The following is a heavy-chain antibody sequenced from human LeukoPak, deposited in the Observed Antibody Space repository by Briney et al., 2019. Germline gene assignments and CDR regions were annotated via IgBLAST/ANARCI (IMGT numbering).Heavy chain of an antibody. D-gene: IGHD3-10*01. CDR3: ASWYYGSAFDP. J-gene: IGHJ5*02. CDR2: IYHSGST. Sequence: SETLSLTCAVSGGPISSGGYSWSWIRQPPGKGLEWIGYIYHSGSTYYNPSLKSRVTISVDRSKNQFSLKLSSVTAADTAVYYCASWYYGSAFDPWGQGTLVTVSS. CDR1: GGPISSGGYS. V-gene: IGHV4-30-2*01.